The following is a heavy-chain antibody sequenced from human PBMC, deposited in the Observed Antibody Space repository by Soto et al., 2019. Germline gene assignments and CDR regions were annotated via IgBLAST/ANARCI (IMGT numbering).Heavy chain of an antibody. J-gene: IGHJ4*02. Sequence: SETLSLTCAVSGGSISSGGYSWSWIRQPPGKGLEWIGYIYHSGSTYYNPSLKSRVTISVDRSKNQFSLKLSSVTAADTAVYYCARVWYYDSSGYYFDYWGQGTLVTV. CDR2: IYHSGST. CDR3: ARVWYYDSSGYYFDY. V-gene: IGHV4-30-2*01. D-gene: IGHD3-22*01. CDR1: GGSISSGGYS.